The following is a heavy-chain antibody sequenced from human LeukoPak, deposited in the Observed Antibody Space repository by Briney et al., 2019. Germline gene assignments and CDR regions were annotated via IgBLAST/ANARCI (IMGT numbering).Heavy chain of an antibody. CDR1: GGSFSGYY. J-gene: IGHJ4*02. CDR3: ARGMPYYAFWSGYRPYFDY. D-gene: IGHD3-3*01. Sequence: SETLSLTCAVYGGSFSGYYWSWIRQPPGKGLEWIGEINHSGSTNYNPSLKSRVTISVDTSKNQFSLKLSSATAADTAVYYCARGMPYYAFWSGYRPYFDYWGQGTLVTVSS. V-gene: IGHV4-34*01. CDR2: INHSGST.